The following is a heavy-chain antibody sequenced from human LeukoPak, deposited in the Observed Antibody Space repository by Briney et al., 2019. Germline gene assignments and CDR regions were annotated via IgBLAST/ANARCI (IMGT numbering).Heavy chain of an antibody. D-gene: IGHD3-3*01. J-gene: IGHJ6*03. V-gene: IGHV3-11*04. CDR2: ISSRGDTT. CDR3: ARDSITYYDFWSGYFYYMDV. Sequence: NPGGSLRLSCAASGFTFSDYYVTWIRQAPGKGLEWVSYISSRGDTTYYADSVKGRFTISRDNAKNSLFLQMNSLRAEDTAVYYCARDSITYYDFWSGYFYYMDVWGKGTTVTVSS. CDR1: GFTFSDYY.